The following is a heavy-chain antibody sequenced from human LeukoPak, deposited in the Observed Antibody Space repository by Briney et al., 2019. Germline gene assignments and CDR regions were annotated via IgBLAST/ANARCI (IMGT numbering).Heavy chain of an antibody. CDR3: ARSDWLDS. CDR1: GFTFSSYG. CDR2: ISYDGSNK. V-gene: IGHV3-30*03. J-gene: IGHJ5*01. Sequence: GGSLRLSCAASGFTFSSYGMHWVRQAPGKGLEWVAVISYDGSNKYYADSVKGRFTISRDNAKNTLHLQMDSLRAEDTAVYYCARSDWLDSWGQGTLVIVSS.